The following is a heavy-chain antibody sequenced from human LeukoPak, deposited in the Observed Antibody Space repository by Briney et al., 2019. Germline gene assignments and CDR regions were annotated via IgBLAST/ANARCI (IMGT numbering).Heavy chain of an antibody. CDR1: GGSISSSSYY. Sequence: KPSETLSLTCTVSGGSISSSSYYWGWIRQPPGKGLEWIGSIYYSGSTYYNPSLKSRVTISVDTSKNQFSLKLSSVTAADTAVYYCARDRSYSSSWYDEVDYWGQGTLVTVSS. CDR3: ARDRSYSSSWYDEVDY. V-gene: IGHV4-39*07. J-gene: IGHJ4*02. CDR2: IYYSGST. D-gene: IGHD6-13*01.